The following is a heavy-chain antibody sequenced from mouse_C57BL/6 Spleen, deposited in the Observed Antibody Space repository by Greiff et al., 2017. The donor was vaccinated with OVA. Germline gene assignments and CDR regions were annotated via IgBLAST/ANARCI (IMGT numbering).Heavy chain of an antibody. J-gene: IGHJ3*01. CDR3: ARELHAY. CDR2: INPNNGGT. D-gene: IGHD2-1*01. CDR1: GYTFTDYY. V-gene: IGHV1-26*01. Sequence: EVQLQQSGPELVKPGASVKISCKASGYTFTDYYMNWVKQSHGKSLEWIGDINPNNGGTSYNQKFKGKATLTVDKSSSTAYMELRSLTSEDSAVYYCARELHAYWGQGTLVTVSA.